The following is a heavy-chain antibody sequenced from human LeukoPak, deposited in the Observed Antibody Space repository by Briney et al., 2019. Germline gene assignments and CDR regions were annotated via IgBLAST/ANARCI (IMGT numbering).Heavy chain of an antibody. CDR2: IKKYGRET. Sequence: GGPVRLSCAASGFTFSSYWMSWVRAAPGKGLEWVANIKKYGRETYYVASVKGRFTISRDNAKNSLYLQLSSRRAEDRAVYYCARHVWHYFDYWSQGTLVTVSS. D-gene: IGHD3-16*01. CDR1: GFTFSSYW. V-gene: IGHV3-7*01. J-gene: IGHJ4*02. CDR3: ARHVWHYFDY.